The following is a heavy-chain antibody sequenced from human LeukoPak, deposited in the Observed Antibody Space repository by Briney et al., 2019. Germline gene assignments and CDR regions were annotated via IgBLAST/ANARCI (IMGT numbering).Heavy chain of an antibody. CDR3: ARLEHYYVSGNYYKLFDY. Sequence: LSLTCTVSGGSISSGGYYLNWIRQAPGKGLEWVSYISSSSDFTNYADSVNGRFSISRDNAKNSLYLQMNSLRNEDTAVYYCARLEHYYVSGNYYKLFDYWGQGTLVTVCS. CDR1: GGSISSGGYY. CDR2: ISSSSDFT. V-gene: IGHV3-11*06. D-gene: IGHD3-10*01. J-gene: IGHJ4*02.